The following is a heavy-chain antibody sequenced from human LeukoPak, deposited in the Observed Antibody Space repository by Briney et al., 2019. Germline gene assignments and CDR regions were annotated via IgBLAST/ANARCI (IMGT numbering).Heavy chain of an antibody. J-gene: IGHJ4*02. V-gene: IGHV5-51*01. CDR1: GYSFTSYW. CDR2: IYPGDSDT. CDR3: ARGDGYNLFDY. Sequence: GESLKISCKAFGYSFTSYWTGWVRQMPGKGLEWMGIIYPGDSDTRYSPSLQGQVTISADKSISTAYLQWSSLKASNTAIYYCARGDGYNLFDYWGQGTLVTVSS. D-gene: IGHD5-24*01.